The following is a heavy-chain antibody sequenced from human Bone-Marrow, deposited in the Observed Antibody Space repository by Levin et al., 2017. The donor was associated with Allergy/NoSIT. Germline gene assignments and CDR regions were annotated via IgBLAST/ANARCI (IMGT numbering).Heavy chain of an antibody. CDR3: ARAGYSYGSRFDY. CDR2: IIPIFGTA. V-gene: IGHV1-69*13. CDR1: GGTFSSYA. D-gene: IGHD5-18*01. Sequence: AASVKVSCKASGGTFSSYAISWVRQAPGQGLEWMGGIIPIFGTANYAQKFQGRVTITADESTSTAYMELSSLRSEDTAVYYCARAGYSYGSRFDYWGQGTLVTVSS. J-gene: IGHJ4*02.